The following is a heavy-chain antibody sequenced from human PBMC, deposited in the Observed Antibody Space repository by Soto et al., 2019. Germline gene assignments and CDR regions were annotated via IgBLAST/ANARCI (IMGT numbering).Heavy chain of an antibody. CDR3: ARVLVRNWVDP. V-gene: IGHV4-59*01. Sequence: QVQLQESGPGLVKPSETLSLNCTVSGGSISSYYWSWIRQAPGKGLEWIGHIYHSGITNYNPSLKSRFTISIETSKIQFSLKLSSVTAADTAVYYCARVLVRNWVDPWGQGTLVTVSS. J-gene: IGHJ5*02. CDR1: GGSISSYY. CDR2: IYHSGIT. D-gene: IGHD2-8*02.